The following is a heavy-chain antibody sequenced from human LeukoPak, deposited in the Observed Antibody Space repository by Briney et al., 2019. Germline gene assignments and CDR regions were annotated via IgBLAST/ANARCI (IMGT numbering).Heavy chain of an antibody. Sequence: GGSLRLSCAASGFTFSSYSMNWVRQAPGKGLEWVSSISSSSSYIYYADSVKGRFTISRDIAKNSLYLQMNSLRAEDTAVYYCARARAETPLDYWGQGTLVTVPS. CDR3: ARARAETPLDY. V-gene: IGHV3-21*01. J-gene: IGHJ4*02. CDR1: GFTFSSYS. CDR2: ISSSSSYI.